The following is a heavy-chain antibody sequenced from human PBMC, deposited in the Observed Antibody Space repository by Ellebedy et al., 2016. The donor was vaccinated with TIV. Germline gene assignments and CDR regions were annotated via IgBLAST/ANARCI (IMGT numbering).Heavy chain of an antibody. CDR1: GDSITSHF. CDR3: ARGCDTNCQAPYL. D-gene: IGHD2-2*01. CDR2: IHFSRGT. Sequence: SETLSLTXTVSGDSITSHFWSWVRQPPGKGLEWVGHIHFSRGTKYNPSLKSRLTISMDTSKNQFSLNLNSMTAADTAVYYCARGCDTNCQAPYLWGQGTLVAVSS. J-gene: IGHJ5*02. V-gene: IGHV4-59*11.